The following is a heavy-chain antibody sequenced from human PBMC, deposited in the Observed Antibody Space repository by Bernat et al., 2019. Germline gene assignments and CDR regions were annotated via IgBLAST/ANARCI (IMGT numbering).Heavy chain of an antibody. CDR3: AKYGSSSPVRYFDL. V-gene: IGHV3-23*01. Sequence: EVQLLESGGGLVQPGGSLRVSCAASGFTFNNYAMTWVRQAPGKGLDWVSVIGPNGGDIEYADAVKGRFSISRDNSKNTLYLQMNSLRVEDTALYYCAKYGSSSPVRYFDLWGRGTLVTVSS. D-gene: IGHD6-13*01. J-gene: IGHJ2*01. CDR2: IGPNGGDI. CDR1: GFTFNNYA.